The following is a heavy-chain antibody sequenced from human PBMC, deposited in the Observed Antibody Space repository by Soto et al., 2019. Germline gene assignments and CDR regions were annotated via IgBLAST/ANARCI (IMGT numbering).Heavy chain of an antibody. Sequence: SETLSLTCTVSGASITSRYWSWVRQPPGKGPEWIGYVYHTGSTNYNPSLKSRVTISLDTSKNQFSLILRSVTAADTAVYYCASRPPPGGWLGVFDYWSQGTLVTAPQ. J-gene: IGHJ4*02. D-gene: IGHD5-12*01. CDR2: VYHTGST. CDR1: GASITSRY. CDR3: ASRPPPGGWLGVFDY. V-gene: IGHV4-59*11.